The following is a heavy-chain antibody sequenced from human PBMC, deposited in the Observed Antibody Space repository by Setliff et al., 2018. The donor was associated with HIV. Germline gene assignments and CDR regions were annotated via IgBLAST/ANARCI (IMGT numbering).Heavy chain of an antibody. CDR3: VRSGIILGITPWY. CDR2: IDPNGGVQ. D-gene: IGHD3-22*01. J-gene: IGHJ4*02. V-gene: IGHV3-7*01. CDR1: GFTFGTHW. Sequence: GGSLRLSCAASGFTFGTHWMSWVRHSPEKGLEWVANIDPNGGVQYYADFVRGRFTISRDNAENSVSLRLRSLRAEDTAMYYCVRSGIILGITPWYWGQGTLVTVSS.